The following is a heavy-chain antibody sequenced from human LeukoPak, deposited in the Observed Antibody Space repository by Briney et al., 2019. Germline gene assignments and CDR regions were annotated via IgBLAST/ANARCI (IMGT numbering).Heavy chain of an antibody. J-gene: IGHJ4*02. V-gene: IGHV3-64*01. CDR2: ISSNGGST. CDR1: GFTFSSYA. D-gene: IGHD3-22*01. CDR3: ARGGVVVIGNFDY. Sequence: GGSLRLSCAASGFTFSSYAMHWVRQAPGKGLEYVSAISSNGGSTYYANSVKGRFTISRDNSKNTLYLQMGSLRAEDMAVYYCARGGVVVIGNFDYWGQGTLVTVSS.